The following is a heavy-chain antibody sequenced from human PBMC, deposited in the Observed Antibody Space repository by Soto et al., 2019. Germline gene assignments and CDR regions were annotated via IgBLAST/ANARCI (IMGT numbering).Heavy chain of an antibody. CDR2: IYYSGST. J-gene: IGHJ4*02. D-gene: IGHD2-2*02. CDR3: ARQGPAAIVYYFDY. CDR1: GGSISSSRYY. Sequence: SETLSLTCTVSGGSISSSRYYLGWIRPPPGKGLEWIGGIYYSGSTYHNPSPKSRVTISVDTSKNQFYLKLSAGAAADTAVYYCARQGPAAIVYYFDYWGQGTLVTVSS. V-gene: IGHV4-39*01.